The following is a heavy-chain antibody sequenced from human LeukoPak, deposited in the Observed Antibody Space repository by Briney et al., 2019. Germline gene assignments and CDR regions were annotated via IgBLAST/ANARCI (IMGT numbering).Heavy chain of an antibody. Sequence: GGSLRLSCAASGFTFSSYSMAWVRQAPGKGLEWVSSITRSSNYKYYADSLKGRFTISRDNAKNSLYLQMNSLRAEDTAVYYCARVFWNRGWFDPWGQGTLVTVSS. V-gene: IGHV3-21*04. D-gene: IGHD1-1*01. J-gene: IGHJ5*02. CDR2: ITRSSNYK. CDR1: GFTFSSYS. CDR3: ARVFWNRGWFDP.